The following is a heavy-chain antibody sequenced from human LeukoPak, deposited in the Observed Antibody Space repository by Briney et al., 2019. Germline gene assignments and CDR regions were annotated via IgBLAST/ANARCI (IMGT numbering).Heavy chain of an antibody. J-gene: IGHJ4*02. CDR1: GFTFKNYG. D-gene: IGHD2-21*02. CDR3: TRREDCGGDCPYYFDY. V-gene: IGHV3-23*01. Sequence: GGSLRLSCGASGFTFKNYGMNWVRQAPGKGLEWVSTINTSGERTYYADSVKGRFTISRDNSKNTLYLQMNSLRAEDTAVYYCTRREDCGGDCPYYFDYWGQGTLVTVSS. CDR2: INTSGERT.